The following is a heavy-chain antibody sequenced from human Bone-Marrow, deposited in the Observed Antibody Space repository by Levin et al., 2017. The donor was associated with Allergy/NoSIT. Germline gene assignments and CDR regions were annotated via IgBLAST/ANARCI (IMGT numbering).Heavy chain of an antibody. Sequence: SETLSLTCAVYGGSFSGYYWSWIRQPPGKGLEWIGEINHSGSTNYNPSLKSRFTISVDTSKNQFSLKLSSVTAADTAVYYCAARLTYYYGSGSFDSWGQGTMVTVSS. D-gene: IGHD3-10*01. CDR2: INHSGST. V-gene: IGHV4-34*01. CDR1: GGSFSGYY. J-gene: IGHJ3*02. CDR3: AARLTYYYGSGSFDS.